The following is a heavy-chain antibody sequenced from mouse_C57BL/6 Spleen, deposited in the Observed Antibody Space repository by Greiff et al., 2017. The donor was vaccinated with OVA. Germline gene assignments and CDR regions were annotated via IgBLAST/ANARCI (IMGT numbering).Heavy chain of an antibody. D-gene: IGHD4-1*02. V-gene: IGHV1-74*01. CDR1: GYTFTSYW. CDR2: IHPSDSDT. J-gene: IGHJ2*01. Sequence: QVQLQQPGAELVKPGASVKVSCKASGYTFTSYWMHWVKQRPGQGLEWIGRIHPSDSDTNYNQKFKGKATLTVDTSSSTAYMQRSSRTSEDSVVYYCAIQLSNYPDYWGQGTTLTVSS. CDR3: AIQLSNYPDY.